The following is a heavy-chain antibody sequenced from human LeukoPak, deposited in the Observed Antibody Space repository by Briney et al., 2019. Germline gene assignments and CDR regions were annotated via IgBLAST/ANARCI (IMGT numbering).Heavy chain of an antibody. CDR2: ISYDGSNK. V-gene: IGHV3-30-3*01. Sequence: GGPLRLSCAASGFTFSSYAMHWVRQAPGKGLEWVAVISYDGSNKYYADSVKGRFTISRDNAKNSLYLQVNSLRAEDTAVYYCASGVTIFGVANPPFDYWGQGTLVTVSS. CDR1: GFTFSSYA. J-gene: IGHJ4*02. D-gene: IGHD3-3*01. CDR3: ASGVTIFGVANPPFDY.